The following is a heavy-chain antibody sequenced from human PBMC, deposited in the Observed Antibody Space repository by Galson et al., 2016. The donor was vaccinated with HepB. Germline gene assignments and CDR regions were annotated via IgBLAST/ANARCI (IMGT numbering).Heavy chain of an antibody. CDR1: GFTVNSDS. D-gene: IGHD3-9*01. V-gene: IGHV3-53*01. J-gene: IGHJ5*02. CDR3: SRGPILTGYWGPNWFDP. Sequence: SLRLSCAVSGFTVNSDSMNWVRQAPEKGLKWVSVIYSDGRTSYAASVKGRSTISRDRSKNMLYLQMNSLRAEDPAVYYWSRGPILTGYWGPNWFDPWGQGTLVTIS. CDR2: IYSDGRT.